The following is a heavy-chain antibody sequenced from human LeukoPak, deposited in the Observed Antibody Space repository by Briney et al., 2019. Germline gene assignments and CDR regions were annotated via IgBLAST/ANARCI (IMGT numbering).Heavy chain of an antibody. CDR2: IYYSGST. CDR3: ARVGWQGAFDI. Sequence: SETLSLTCTVSGGSISSSSYYWGWIRQPPGKGLEWIGSIYYSGSTYYNPSLKSRVTISVDTSKNQFSLRLSSVTAADTAVYYCARVGWQGAFDIWGQGTMVTVSS. J-gene: IGHJ3*02. V-gene: IGHV4-39*07. D-gene: IGHD2-15*01. CDR1: GGSISSSSYY.